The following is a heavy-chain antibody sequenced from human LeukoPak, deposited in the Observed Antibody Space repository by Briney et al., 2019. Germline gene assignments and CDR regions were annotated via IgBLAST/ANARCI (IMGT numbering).Heavy chain of an antibody. CDR2: IKQDGSEK. CDR1: GFSFSNYW. V-gene: IGHV3-7*01. Sequence: PGGSLRLSCAASGFSFSNYWMSWVRQAPGKGLEWVANIKQDGSEKFYVGSVRGRFTISRDNAKNTLYLQMNSLRAEDTAVYYCASEEVLAASYWGQGTLVTVSS. J-gene: IGHJ4*02. CDR3: ASEEVLAASY. D-gene: IGHD6-25*01.